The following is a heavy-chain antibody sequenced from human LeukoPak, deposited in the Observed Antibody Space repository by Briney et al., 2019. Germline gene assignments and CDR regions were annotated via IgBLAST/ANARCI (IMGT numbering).Heavy chain of an antibody. CDR3: ARSRGWYYSSTSCLDYYGMDV. Sequence: SETLSLTCTVSGGSISSYYWSWIRQPPGKGLEWIGYIYYSGSTNYNPSLKSRVTISVDTSKNQFSLKLSSVTAADTAVYYCARSRGWYYSSTSCLDYYGMDVWGQGTTVTVSS. D-gene: IGHD2-2*01. V-gene: IGHV4-59*01. CDR2: IYYSGST. CDR1: GGSISSYY. J-gene: IGHJ6*02.